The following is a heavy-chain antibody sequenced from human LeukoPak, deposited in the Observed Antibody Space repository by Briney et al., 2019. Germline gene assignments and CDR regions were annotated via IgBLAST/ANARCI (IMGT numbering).Heavy chain of an antibody. J-gene: IGHJ2*01. D-gene: IGHD3-9*01. Sequence: GGSLRLSCAASGFTFSSYAMHWVRQAPGKGLEYVSAISSNGGSTYYANSVKGRFTISRDNSKNTLYLQMGSLRAEDMAVYYCARADYDILTGYYRTNWYFDLWGRGTLVTVSS. CDR3: ARADYDILTGYYRTNWYFDL. CDR1: GFTFSSYA. CDR2: ISSNGGST. V-gene: IGHV3-64*01.